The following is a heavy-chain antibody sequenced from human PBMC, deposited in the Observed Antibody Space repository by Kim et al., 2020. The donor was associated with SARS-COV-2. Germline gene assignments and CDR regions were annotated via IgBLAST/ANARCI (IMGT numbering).Heavy chain of an antibody. CDR2: IYYSGST. CDR1: GGSISSSSYY. Sequence: SETLSLTCTVSGGSISSSSYYWGWIRQPPGKGLEWIGSIYYSGSTYYNPSLKSRVTISVDTSKNQFSLKLSSVTAADTAVYYCARARTGGAFDIWGQGTMVTVSS. J-gene: IGHJ3*02. V-gene: IGHV4-39*07. D-gene: IGHD3-9*01. CDR3: ARARTGGAFDI.